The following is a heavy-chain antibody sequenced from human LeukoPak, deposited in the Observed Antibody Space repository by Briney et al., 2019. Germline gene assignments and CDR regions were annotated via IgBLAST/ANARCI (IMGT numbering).Heavy chain of an antibody. V-gene: IGHV1-18*01. Sequence: ASVKVSCKASGYTFTSYGISWVRQAHGQGLEWMGWISAYNGNTNYAQKLQGRVTMTTDTSTSTAYMELRSLRSDDTAVYYCARDRLPQYYDFWSGYYKGDAFDIWGQGRMVTVSS. CDR1: GYTFTSYG. J-gene: IGHJ3*02. CDR2: ISAYNGNT. CDR3: ARDRLPQYYDFWSGYYKGDAFDI. D-gene: IGHD3-3*01.